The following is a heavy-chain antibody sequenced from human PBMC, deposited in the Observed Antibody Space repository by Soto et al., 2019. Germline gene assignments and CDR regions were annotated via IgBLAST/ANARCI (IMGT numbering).Heavy chain of an antibody. Sequence: GGSLRLSCAASGFTFSSYSMNWVRQAPGKGLEWVSSISSSSSYIYYADSVKGRFTISRDNAKNSLYLQMNSLRAEDTAVYYCAREGIVVVRAAIPGNWFDPWGQGTLVTVSS. D-gene: IGHD2-2*01. J-gene: IGHJ5*02. CDR1: GFTFSSYS. CDR2: ISSSSSYI. CDR3: AREGIVVVRAAIPGNWFDP. V-gene: IGHV3-21*01.